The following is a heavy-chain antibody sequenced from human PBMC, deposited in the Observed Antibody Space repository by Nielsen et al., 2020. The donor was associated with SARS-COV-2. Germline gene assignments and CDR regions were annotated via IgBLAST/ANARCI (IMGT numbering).Heavy chain of an antibody. V-gene: IGHV1-2*06. CDR1: GYTFTGYY. CDR3: ARSAGGNDSSGYRTPPGDY. CDR2: INPNSGGT. D-gene: IGHD3-22*01. Sequence: ASVKVSCKASGYTFTGYYMHWVRQAPGQGLEWMGRINPNSGGTNYAQKFQGRVTMTRDTSISTAYMELSRLRSDDTAVYYCARSAGGNDSSGYRTPPGDYWGQGTLVTVSS. J-gene: IGHJ4*02.